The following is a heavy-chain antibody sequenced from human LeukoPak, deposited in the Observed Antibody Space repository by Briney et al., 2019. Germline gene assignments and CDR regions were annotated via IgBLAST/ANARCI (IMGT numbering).Heavy chain of an antibody. CDR3: ARHRAYSSSSPFDY. J-gene: IGHJ4*02. Sequence: SETLSRTCSVSGGSISSLYWSWIRQPPGKGLEWIGYIYYTGSTNYNPSLKSRVTMFVDMSKNQFSLRLSSVTAADTAVYYCARHRAYSSSSPFDYWGQGTLVTVSS. CDR2: IYYTGST. V-gene: IGHV4-59*08. D-gene: IGHD6-6*01. CDR1: GGSISSLY.